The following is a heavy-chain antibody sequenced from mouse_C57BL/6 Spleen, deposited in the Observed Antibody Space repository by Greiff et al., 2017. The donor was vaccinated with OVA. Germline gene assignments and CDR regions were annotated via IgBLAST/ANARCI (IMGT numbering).Heavy chain of an antibody. CDR1: GFTFSDYY. J-gene: IGHJ2*01. CDR3: ARWGVTTFDY. V-gene: IGHV5-12*01. CDR2: ISNGGGST. Sequence: EVKLMESGGSLVQPGGSLKLSCAASGFTFSDYYMYWVRQTPEKRLEWVAYISNGGGSTYYPDTVKGRFTISRDNAKNTLYLPMSRLKSEDTAMYYCARWGVTTFDYWGQGTTLTVSS. D-gene: IGHD2-2*01.